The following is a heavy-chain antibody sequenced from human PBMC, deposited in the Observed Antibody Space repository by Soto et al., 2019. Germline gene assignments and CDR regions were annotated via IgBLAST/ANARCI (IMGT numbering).Heavy chain of an antibody. CDR3: DPMTTMTKAPPFDI. Sequence: GGSLRLSCAASGFTFSRYAMSWVRQAPGKGLEWVSSISSSSSTIYYADSVKGRFTISRDNAKNSLYLQINSLRAEDTAVYYCDPMTTMTKAPPFDICAQRTM. J-gene: IGHJ3*02. V-gene: IGHV3-48*01. CDR1: GFTFSRYA. CDR2: ISSSSSTI. D-gene: IGHD4-17*01.